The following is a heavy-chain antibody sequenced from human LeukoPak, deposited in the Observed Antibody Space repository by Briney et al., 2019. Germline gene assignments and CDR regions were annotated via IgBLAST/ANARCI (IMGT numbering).Heavy chain of an antibody. CDR1: GYTFTSYY. Sequence: ASVKVSCKASGYTFTSYYIHWVRQAPGQGLEWMGMINPSGGSTSYAQKFQGRLTMTRDTSTTTVYMELSSLRFEDTAVYYCARGRTTLAYFEYWGQGTLVTVSS. CDR2: INPSGGST. V-gene: IGHV1-46*01. CDR3: ARGRTTLAYFEY. D-gene: IGHD1-1*01. J-gene: IGHJ4*02.